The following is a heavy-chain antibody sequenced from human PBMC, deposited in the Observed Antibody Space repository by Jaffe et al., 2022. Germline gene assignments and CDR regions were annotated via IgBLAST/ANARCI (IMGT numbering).Heavy chain of an antibody. CDR2: IYYSGST. CDR3: ARAPTTRFKYYFDY. V-gene: IGHV4-59*01. D-gene: IGHD4-4*01. Sequence: QVQLQGSGPGLVKPSETLSLTCTVSGGSISSYYWSWIRQPPGKGLEWIGYIYYSGSTNYNPSLKSRVTISVDTSKNQFSLKLSSVTAADTAVYYCARAPTTRFKYYFDYWGQGTLVTVSS. CDR1: GGSISSYY. J-gene: IGHJ4*02.